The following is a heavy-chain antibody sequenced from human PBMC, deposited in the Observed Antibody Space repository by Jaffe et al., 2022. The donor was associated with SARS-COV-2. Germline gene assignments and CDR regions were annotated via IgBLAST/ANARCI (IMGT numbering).Heavy chain of an antibody. CDR3: AHKPIAAAGRSYWYFDL. CDR1: GFSLSTSGVG. J-gene: IGHJ2*01. V-gene: IGHV2-5*02. D-gene: IGHD6-13*01. CDR2: IYWDDDK. Sequence: QITLKESGPTLVKPTQTLTLTCTFSGFSLSTSGVGVGWIRQPPGKALEWLALIYWDDDKRYSPSLKSRLTITKDTSKNQVVLTMTNMDPVDTATYYCAHKPIAAAGRSYWYFDLWGRGTLVTVSS.